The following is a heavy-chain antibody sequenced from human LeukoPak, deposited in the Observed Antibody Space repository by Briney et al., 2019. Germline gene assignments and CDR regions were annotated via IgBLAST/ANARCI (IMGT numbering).Heavy chain of an antibody. CDR1: GFSFSSFW. D-gene: IGHD3-9*01. CDR2: LNQGGSEK. J-gene: IGHJ3*02. Sequence: PGGSLRLSCAASGFSFSSFWMSWVRQTPGKGLEWVASLNQGGSEKHYVDSVKGRLTIPRDNAKNSLYLQMDSPRDEDTAVYYCARGVNWLPGTFNIWGQGTMVTVSS. V-gene: IGHV3-7*01. CDR3: ARGVNWLPGTFNI.